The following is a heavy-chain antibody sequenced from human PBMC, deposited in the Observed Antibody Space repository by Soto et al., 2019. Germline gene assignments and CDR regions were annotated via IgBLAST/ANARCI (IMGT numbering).Heavy chain of an antibody. CDR1: GGTFSSYA. D-gene: IGHD6-13*01. CDR2: IIPIFGTA. CDR3: ASDKERVRLGGNCCPRMAV. Sequence: QVQLVQSGAEVMQPGSSVRVSCKASGGTFSSYAISWVRQAPGQGLEWMGGIIPIFGTADYAQKFQGRVTFTAAEYNTTAYMELSRLSSEATAVYFGASDKERVRLGGNCCPRMAVWGQGTTVTVSS. V-gene: IGHV1-69*12. J-gene: IGHJ6*02.